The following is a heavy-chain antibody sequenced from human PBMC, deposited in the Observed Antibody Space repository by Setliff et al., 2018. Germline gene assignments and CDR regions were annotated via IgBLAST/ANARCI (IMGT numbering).Heavy chain of an antibody. CDR2: MNPNSGNT. Sequence: GASVKVSCKASGYTFTSYDINWVRQATGQGLEWMGWMNPNSGNTGYAQKFQGRVTITRNTSISTAYMELSSLRSEDTATYYCARAGPTVTFFRVLVISWWDPWGQGTLVTVSS. CDR1: GYTFTSYD. CDR3: ARAGPTVTFFRVLVISWWDP. D-gene: IGHD3-3*01. V-gene: IGHV1-8*03. J-gene: IGHJ5*02.